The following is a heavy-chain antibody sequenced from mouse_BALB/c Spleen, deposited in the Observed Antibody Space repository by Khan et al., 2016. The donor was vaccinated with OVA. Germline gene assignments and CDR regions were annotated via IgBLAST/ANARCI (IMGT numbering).Heavy chain of an antibody. CDR2: INTYTGQP. CDR1: GYTFTNYG. Sequence: IQLVQSGPELKKPGETVKISCKASGYTFTNYGMNWVKQAPGKGLKWMGWINTYTGQPTYADDFKGRFAFSLETSASTAYLQINNLKNEDTATYFCARSNSYWYFDVWGAETTVTVSS. D-gene: IGHD4-1*02. V-gene: IGHV9-3-1*01. J-gene: IGHJ1*01. CDR3: ARSNSYWYFDV.